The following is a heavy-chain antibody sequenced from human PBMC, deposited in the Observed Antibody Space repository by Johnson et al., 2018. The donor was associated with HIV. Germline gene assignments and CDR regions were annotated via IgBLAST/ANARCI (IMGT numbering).Heavy chain of an antibody. CDR1: GFIFRNYG. J-gene: IGHJ3*02. V-gene: IGHV3-30*02. CDR2: IRFDGSSK. D-gene: IGHD5-12*01. CDR3: ARDESGYDEGFDAFDI. Sequence: QVQLVESGGGVVQPGGSLRLSCAASGFIFRNYGMHWVRQAPGNGLEWVAFIRFDGSSKYYTESVKGRFTISRDNSKNTLYLQMNSLRPEDTAVYYCARDESGYDEGFDAFDIWGQGTMVTVSS.